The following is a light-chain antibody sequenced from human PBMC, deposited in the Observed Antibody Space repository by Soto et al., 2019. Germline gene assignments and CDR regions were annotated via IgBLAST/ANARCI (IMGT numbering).Light chain of an antibody. J-gene: IGKJ1*01. CDR3: QQYGGSPWT. CDR1: QSVSNSY. Sequence: EIVLTQSPGTLSLSPGERATLSCRASQSVSNSYLAWYQQKPGQAPRLLIYGASSRATGIPDRCSGSGSGTDFALTISRLEAADFAVYHCQQYGGSPWTFGQGTKVEIK. V-gene: IGKV3-20*01. CDR2: GAS.